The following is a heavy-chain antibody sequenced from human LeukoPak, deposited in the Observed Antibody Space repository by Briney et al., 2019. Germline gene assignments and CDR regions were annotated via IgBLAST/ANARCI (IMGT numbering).Heavy chain of an antibody. CDR2: IIPILGTA. D-gene: IGHD3-22*01. CDR3: ASPSSTYSSGYLY. V-gene: IGHV1-69*05. J-gene: IGHJ4*02. Sequence: ASVKVSCKASGGTFSSYAISWVRQAPGQGLGWMGGIIPILGTANYAQKFQGRVTITTDESTSTAYMELSSLRSEDTAVYYCASPSSTYSSGYLYWGQGTLVTVSS. CDR1: GGTFSSYA.